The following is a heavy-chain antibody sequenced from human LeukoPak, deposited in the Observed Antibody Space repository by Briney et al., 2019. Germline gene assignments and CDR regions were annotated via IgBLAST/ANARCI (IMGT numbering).Heavy chain of an antibody. V-gene: IGHV3-48*04. CDR1: GFTFSSYS. CDR3: ARAPRIVGASSDY. D-gene: IGHD1-26*01. J-gene: IGHJ4*02. Sequence: GGSLRLSCAASGFTFSSYSMNWVRQAPGKGLEWVSYISSSSSTIYYADSVKGRFTISRDNAKNSLYLQMNSLRAEDTAVYYCARAPRIVGASSDYWGQGTLVTVSS. CDR2: ISSSSSTI.